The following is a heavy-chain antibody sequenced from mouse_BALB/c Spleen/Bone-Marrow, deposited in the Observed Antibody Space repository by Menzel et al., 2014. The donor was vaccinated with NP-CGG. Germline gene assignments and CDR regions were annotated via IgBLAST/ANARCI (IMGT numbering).Heavy chain of an antibody. J-gene: IGHJ2*01. CDR1: GYTFSNYW. V-gene: IGHV1-5*01. Sequence: EVKLQESGTVLARPGAAVKMSCKASGYTFSNYWMHWVKQRPGQGLEWIGTIYPGNSDTTYNQKFKGKAKLTAATSTSTAYMDLSSLTNEDSAVYYCTTLARTNFDYWGQGTTLTVSS. CDR3: TTLARTNFDY. CDR2: IYPGNSDT. D-gene: IGHD3-1*01.